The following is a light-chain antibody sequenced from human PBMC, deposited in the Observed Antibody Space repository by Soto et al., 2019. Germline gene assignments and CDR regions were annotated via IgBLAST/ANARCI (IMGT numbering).Light chain of an antibody. CDR3: SSYTSTRVV. CDR1: SSDVGGYNY. J-gene: IGLJ1*01. CDR2: DVS. V-gene: IGLV2-14*01. Sequence: QSVLTQPASVSGSPGQSITISCTGTSSDVGGYNYVSRYQQHPGKAPKLMIYDVSNRPSGVSNRFSGSKSGNTASLTISGLQAEDEADYYCSSYTSTRVVFGTGTKVTVL.